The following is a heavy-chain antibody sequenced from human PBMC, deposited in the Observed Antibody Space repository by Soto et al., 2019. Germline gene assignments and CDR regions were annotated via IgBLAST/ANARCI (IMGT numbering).Heavy chain of an antibody. Sequence: EVQLVESGGGLVKPGGSLRLSCAASGFTFSSYSMNWVRQAPGKGLEWVSSISSSSSYIYHADSVKGRFTISRDNAKNSLYLQMNSLRAEDTAVYYCARDHLYCSGGSCYPDAFDIWGQGTMVTVSS. CDR1: GFTFSSYS. CDR2: ISSSSSYI. D-gene: IGHD2-15*01. V-gene: IGHV3-21*01. J-gene: IGHJ3*02. CDR3: ARDHLYCSGGSCYPDAFDI.